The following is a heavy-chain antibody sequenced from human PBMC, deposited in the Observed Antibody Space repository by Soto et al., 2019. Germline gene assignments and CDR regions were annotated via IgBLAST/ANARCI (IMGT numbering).Heavy chain of an antibody. V-gene: IGHV1-2*02. CDR1: GYTFTGYY. CDR3: ARDEWDIVVVPAAMVENWFDP. Sequence: QVQLVQSGAEVKKPGASVKVSCKASGYTFTGYYMHWVRQAPGQGLECMGWINPNSGGTNYAQKYQGRVTMTRDASISTAYMELSRLRSDETAVYYCARDEWDIVVVPAAMVENWFDPWGQGTLVTVSS. CDR2: INPNSGGT. J-gene: IGHJ5*02. D-gene: IGHD2-2*01.